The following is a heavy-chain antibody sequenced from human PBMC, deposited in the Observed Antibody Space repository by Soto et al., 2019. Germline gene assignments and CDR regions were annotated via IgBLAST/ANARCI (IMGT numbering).Heavy chain of an antibody. Sequence: QVQLVQSGAEVKRPGSSVKVSCKASGDTFAFYSINWVRQAPGLGLEWMGRINPILSMSNYAQRSQGRVTMTADKSTSTAYMVLNSLRSEDTAIYYGATSYGSGYRAFDYWGQGALVTVSS. CDR1: GDTFAFYS. J-gene: IGHJ4*02. D-gene: IGHD3-10*01. CDR2: INPILSMS. V-gene: IGHV1-69*02. CDR3: ATSYGSGYRAFDY.